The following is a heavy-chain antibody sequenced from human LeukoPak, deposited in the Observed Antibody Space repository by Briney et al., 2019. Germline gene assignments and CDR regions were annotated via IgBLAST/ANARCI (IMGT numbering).Heavy chain of an antibody. J-gene: IGHJ6*02. Sequence: ASVKVSCKASGGTFSSYAISWVRQAPGQGLEWMGWISAYNGNTNYAQKLQGRVTMTTDTSTSTAYMELRSLRSDDTAVYYCATCDFWSGYSTDYYYGMDVWGQGTTVTVSS. CDR2: ISAYNGNT. D-gene: IGHD3-3*01. CDR1: GGTFSSYA. V-gene: IGHV1-18*01. CDR3: ATCDFWSGYSTDYYYGMDV.